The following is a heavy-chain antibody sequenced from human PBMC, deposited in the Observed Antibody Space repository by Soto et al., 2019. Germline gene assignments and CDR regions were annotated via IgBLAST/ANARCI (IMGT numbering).Heavy chain of an antibody. Sequence: QITLKESGPTLVKPTQTLTLTCTFSAFSLSTGGVGVGWIRQPPGKALEWLALIYWDDDKRSSPSLRSRLTITKDTSKNQVVLTMPNMDPVDTATYYCIQSRCGGDCLQSYASYYYYGMDVWGQGTTVTVSS. CDR3: IQSRCGGDCLQSYASYYYYGMDV. D-gene: IGHD2-21*02. V-gene: IGHV2-5*02. CDR2: IYWDDDK. CDR1: AFSLSTGGVG. J-gene: IGHJ6*02.